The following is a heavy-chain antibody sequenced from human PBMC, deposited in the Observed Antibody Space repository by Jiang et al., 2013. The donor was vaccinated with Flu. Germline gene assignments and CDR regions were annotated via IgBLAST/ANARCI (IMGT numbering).Heavy chain of an antibody. J-gene: IGHJ3*02. CDR3: ARDRGYDSSGDAFDI. Sequence: SLKSRVTISVDTSKNQFSLKLSSVTAADTAVYYCARDRGYDSSGDAFDIWGQGTMVTVSS. V-gene: IGHV4-59*01. D-gene: IGHD3-22*01.